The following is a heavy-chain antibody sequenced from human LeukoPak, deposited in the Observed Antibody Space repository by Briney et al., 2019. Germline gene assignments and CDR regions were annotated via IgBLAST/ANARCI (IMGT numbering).Heavy chain of an antibody. CDR3: AKDSGYDILTGYYKEDYFDY. D-gene: IGHD3-9*01. Sequence: GGSLRLSCAASGFTFSSYAMSWVRQAPGKGLEWVSGISWNSGSIGYADSVKGRFTISRDNAKNSLYLQMNSLRAEDTALYYCAKDSGYDILTGYYKEDYFDYWGQGTLVTVSS. J-gene: IGHJ4*02. CDR1: GFTFSSYA. CDR2: ISWNSGSI. V-gene: IGHV3-9*01.